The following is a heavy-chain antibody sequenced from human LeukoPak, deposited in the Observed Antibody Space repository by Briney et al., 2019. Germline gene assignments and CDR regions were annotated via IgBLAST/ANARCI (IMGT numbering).Heavy chain of an antibody. J-gene: IGHJ4*02. CDR1: GYTFTSYG. V-gene: IGHV1-18*01. CDR2: TSAYNGNT. CDR3: ARDSYYYDSSGYYSSSGDY. D-gene: IGHD3-22*01. Sequence: VASVKVSCKASGYTFTSYGISWVRQAPGQGLEWMGWTSAYNGNTNYAQKLQGRVTMTTDTSTSTAYMELRSLRSDDTAVYYCARDSYYYDSSGYYSSSGDYWGQGTLVTVSS.